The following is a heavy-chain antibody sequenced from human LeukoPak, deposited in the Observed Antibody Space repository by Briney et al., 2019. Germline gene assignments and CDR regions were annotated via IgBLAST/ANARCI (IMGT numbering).Heavy chain of an antibody. V-gene: IGHV4-30-2*01. D-gene: IGHD4-17*01. Sequence: SETLPLTCAVSGGSISSGGYSWSWIRQPPGKGLEWIGYIYHSGSTYYDPSLKSRVTISVDRSKNQFSLKLSSVTAADTAVYYCARLYGDYLGGDAFDIWGQGTMVTVSS. J-gene: IGHJ3*02. CDR2: IYHSGST. CDR3: ARLYGDYLGGDAFDI. CDR1: GGSISSGGYS.